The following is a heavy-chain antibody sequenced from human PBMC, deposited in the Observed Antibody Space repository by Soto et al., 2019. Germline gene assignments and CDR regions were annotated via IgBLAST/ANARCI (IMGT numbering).Heavy chain of an antibody. CDR3: ARHWGMDV. V-gene: IGHV4-39*01. CDR1: GGYIGSSSYY. Sequence: EMLSLTCSVAGGYIGSSSYYWGWIRQPPGKGLEWIGSIYYSGSTYYNPSLKSRVTISVDTSKNQFSLKLSSVTAADTAVYYCARHWGMDVWGQGTTVTVSS. J-gene: IGHJ6*02. CDR2: IYYSGST.